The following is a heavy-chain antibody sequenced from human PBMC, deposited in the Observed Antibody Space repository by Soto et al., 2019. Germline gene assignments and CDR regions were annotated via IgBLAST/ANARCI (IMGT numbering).Heavy chain of an antibody. CDR1: GYTFTSYY. V-gene: IGHV1-46*01. J-gene: IGHJ3*02. CDR2: INPSGGST. D-gene: IGHD6-13*01. Sequence: ASVKVSCKASGYTFTSYYMHWVRQAPGQGLEWMGIINPSGGSTSYAQKFHGRVTMTRDTSTSTVYMELSSLRSEDTAVYYCASGRLGIAAAGDDAFDIWGQGTMVTVSS. CDR3: ASGRLGIAAAGDDAFDI.